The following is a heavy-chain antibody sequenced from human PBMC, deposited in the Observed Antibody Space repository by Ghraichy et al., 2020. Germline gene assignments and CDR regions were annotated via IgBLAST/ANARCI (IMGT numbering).Heavy chain of an antibody. CDR1: GGSFSGYY. CDR2: INHSGST. Sequence: SETLSLTCAVYGGSFSGYYWSWIRQPPGKGLEWIGEINHSGSTNYNPSLKSRVTISVDTSKNQFSLKLSSVTAADTAVYYCARGMVRGVIIGARWFDPWGQGTLVTVSS. CDR3: ARGMVRGVIIGARWFDP. J-gene: IGHJ5*02. D-gene: IGHD3-10*01. V-gene: IGHV4-34*01.